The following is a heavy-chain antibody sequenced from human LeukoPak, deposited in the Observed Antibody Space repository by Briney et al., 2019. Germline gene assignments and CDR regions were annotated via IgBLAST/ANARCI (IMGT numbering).Heavy chain of an antibody. J-gene: IGHJ4*02. CDR2: ISAYNGNT. D-gene: IGHD6-13*01. Sequence: ASVKVSCKASGYTFSSYGISWVRQAPRQGLEWMGWISAYNGNTNYAQKVQGRVTMTTDTSTSTAYMELRRLRSDDTAVYYCARVGSSWFFDSWGQGTLVTVSS. CDR3: ARVGSSWFFDS. CDR1: GYTFSSYG. V-gene: IGHV1-18*01.